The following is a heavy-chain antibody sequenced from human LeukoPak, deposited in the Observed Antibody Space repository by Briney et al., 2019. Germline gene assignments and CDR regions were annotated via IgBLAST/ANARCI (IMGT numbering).Heavy chain of an antibody. CDR1: GYSISSGYY. Sequence: PSETLSLTCTVSGYSISSGYYWGWIRQPPGKGLEWIGSIYHSGSTYYNPSLKSRVTISVDTSKNQFSLKLSSVTAADTAVYYCARLWVVGATDDAFDIWGQGTMVTVSS. V-gene: IGHV4-38-2*02. CDR3: ARLWVVGATDDAFDI. J-gene: IGHJ3*02. CDR2: IYHSGST. D-gene: IGHD1-26*01.